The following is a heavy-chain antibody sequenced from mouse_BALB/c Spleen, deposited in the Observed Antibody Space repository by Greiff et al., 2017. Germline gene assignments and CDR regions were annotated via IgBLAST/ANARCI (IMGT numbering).Heavy chain of an antibody. J-gene: IGHJ2*01. CDR3: TREDYYGSSPDY. Sequence: QVQLQQPGADLVKPGASVKLSCKASGYTFTSYYMYWVKQRPGQGLEWIGGINPSNGGTNFNEKFKSKATLTVDKSSSTAYMQLSSLTSEDSAVYYCTREDYYGSSPDYWGQGTTLTVSS. V-gene: IGHV1S81*02. D-gene: IGHD1-1*01. CDR1: GYTFTSYY. CDR2: INPSNGGT.